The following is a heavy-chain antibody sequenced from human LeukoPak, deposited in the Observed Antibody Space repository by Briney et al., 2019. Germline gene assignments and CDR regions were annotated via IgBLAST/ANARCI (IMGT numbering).Heavy chain of an antibody. CDR2: ISGSGGST. D-gene: IGHD6-19*01. V-gene: IGHV3-23*01. Sequence: GGSLRLSCAASGFTLSSYAMSWVRQAPGKGLEWVSAISGSGGSTYYADSVKGRFTISRDNSKNTLYLQMNSLRAEDTAVYYCAKARSGWYDFDYWGQGTLVTVSS. J-gene: IGHJ4*02. CDR3: AKARSGWYDFDY. CDR1: GFTLSSYA.